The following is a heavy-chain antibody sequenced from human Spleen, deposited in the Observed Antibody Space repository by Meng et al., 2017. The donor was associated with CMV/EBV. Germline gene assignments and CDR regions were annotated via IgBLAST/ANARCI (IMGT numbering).Heavy chain of an antibody. CDR1: GYTFDNFG. V-gene: IGHV1-18*01. CDR2: ISVYKGDT. CDR3: ARDTFDTLFYDEGGYFPFDH. J-gene: IGHJ4*02. D-gene: IGHD3-22*01. Sequence: ASVKVSCKTSGYTFDNFGVSWVRQAPGQGLQWVGWISVYKGDTNYAQKFQGRVTLTTDTSTSTAYLELRSLRSDDTAVYYCARDTFDTLFYDEGGYFPFDHWGQGTLVTVSS.